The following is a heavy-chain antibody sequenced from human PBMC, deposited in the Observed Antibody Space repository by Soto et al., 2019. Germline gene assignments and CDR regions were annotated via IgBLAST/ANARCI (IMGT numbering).Heavy chain of an antibody. V-gene: IGHV3-23*01. CDR3: ANDYGSDSFHLGFYYGMDV. CDR1: GFTFSSYA. D-gene: IGHD6-19*01. Sequence: GGSLRLSCAASGFTFSSYAMSWVRQAPGKGLEWVSAISGSGGSTYYADSVKGRFTISRDNSKNTLYLQMNSLRAEDTAVYDWANDYGSDSFHLGFYYGMDVWGPGTTVTVSS. CDR2: ISGSGGST. J-gene: IGHJ6*02.